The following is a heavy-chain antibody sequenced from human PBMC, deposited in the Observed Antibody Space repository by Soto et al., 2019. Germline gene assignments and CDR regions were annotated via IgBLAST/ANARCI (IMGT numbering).Heavy chain of an antibody. V-gene: IGHV3-48*03. CDR3: GKVSLRNGYKNA. J-gene: IGHJ4*02. Sequence: GGSLRLSCAASGFTFSNYAMNWVRQAPGKGLEWVAYITSRGPTIYYADSVKGRFNISRDNAKTSLYLQMNNLRAEDTAIYYCGKVSLRNGYKNAWGEGTLLT. CDR1: GFTFSNYA. CDR2: ITSRGPTI. D-gene: IGHD5-12*01.